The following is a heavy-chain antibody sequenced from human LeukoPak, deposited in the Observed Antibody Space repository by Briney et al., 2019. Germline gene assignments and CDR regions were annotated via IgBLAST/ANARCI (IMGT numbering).Heavy chain of an antibody. CDR2: ISYNSDTI. Sequence: YPGGSLRLSYAASGFTFDDYAMHWVRQAPGKGLEWVSGISYNSDTIAYADSVKGRFTISRDNAKNSLYLQMNSLRAEDTALYYCAKDYCGGDSYSGWYFDLWGRGTLVTVSS. D-gene: IGHD2-21*02. CDR1: GFTFDDYA. J-gene: IGHJ2*01. CDR3: AKDYCGGDSYSGWYFDL. V-gene: IGHV3-9*01.